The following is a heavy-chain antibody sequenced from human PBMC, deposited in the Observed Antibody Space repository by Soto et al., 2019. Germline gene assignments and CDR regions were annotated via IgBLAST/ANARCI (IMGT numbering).Heavy chain of an antibody. CDR3: SHGYAQYFES. CDR1: GFTVTNVW. CDR2: IKSTTDGGTT. D-gene: IGHD5-18*01. J-gene: IGHJ4*02. V-gene: IGHV3-15*07. Sequence: EVQLVESGGGLVKPGGSLRLSCAVSGFTVTNVWMNWVCQAPGKGLEWVGRIKSTTDGGTTDYAAPVKGRFPISRNDSRNTLFLQMNSLKTEDTAVYYCSHGYAQYFESWGQGTLVTVSS.